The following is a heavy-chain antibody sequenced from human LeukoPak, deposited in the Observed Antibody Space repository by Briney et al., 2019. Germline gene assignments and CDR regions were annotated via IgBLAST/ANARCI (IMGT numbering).Heavy chain of an antibody. D-gene: IGHD2-2*01. CDR2: ISGSGDST. Sequence: PGGSLRLSCAASGFTFSNYPMTGVRQAPVKGLEWVSGISGSGDSTYYADSVKGRFTISRDNSKNTLYLQMNSLRAEDTALYYCTRTRGCSSTSCYADYWGQGTLVTVSS. V-gene: IGHV3-23*01. CDR3: TRTRGCSSTSCYADY. J-gene: IGHJ4*02. CDR1: GFTFSNYP.